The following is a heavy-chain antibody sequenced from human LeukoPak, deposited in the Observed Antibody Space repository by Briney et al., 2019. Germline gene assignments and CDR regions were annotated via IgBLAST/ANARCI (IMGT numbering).Heavy chain of an antibody. D-gene: IGHD2-15*01. CDR3: ARRIPGSSVFAFDI. J-gene: IGHJ3*02. V-gene: IGHV4-59*01. CDR1: GGPISSFH. CDR2: IYYSGNT. Sequence: SETLSLTCTVSGGPISSFHWIWIPQSPEKGLEWIGYIYYSGNTNYNPSLKSRVTISADTSKNQFSLKLRPVTAADTAVYYCARRIPGSSVFAFDIWDRGTMVSVSS.